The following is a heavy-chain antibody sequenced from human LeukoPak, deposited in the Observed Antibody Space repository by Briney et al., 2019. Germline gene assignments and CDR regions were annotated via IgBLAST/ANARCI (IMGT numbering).Heavy chain of an antibody. CDR3: ARSPRGDDPDYFDY. V-gene: IGHV4-59*08. D-gene: IGHD3-10*01. Sequence: SETLSPTCTVSGGSISSYYWSWIRQPPGKGLEWIGYIYYSGSTNYNPSLKSRVTISVDTSKNQFSLKLSSVTAADTAVYYCARSPRGDDPDYFDYWGQGTLVTVSS. CDR1: GGSISSYY. J-gene: IGHJ4*02. CDR2: IYYSGST.